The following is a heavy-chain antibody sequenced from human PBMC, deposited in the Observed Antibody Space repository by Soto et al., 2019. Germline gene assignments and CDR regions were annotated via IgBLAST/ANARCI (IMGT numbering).Heavy chain of an antibody. CDR2: INWNSGSI. CDR1: GFTFDDYA. Sequence: DVQLVESGGGLVQPGRSLRLSCAASGFTFDDYAMHWVRQVPGKGLEWVSGINWNSGSIGYGDSVKGRFAIARDNAKNPLHLQMNSLSAEDTAFYYCVKDESINWYSGHFRHWGQGTLVTVSS. CDR3: VKDESINWYSGHFRH. J-gene: IGHJ1*01. V-gene: IGHV3-9*01. D-gene: IGHD6-13*01.